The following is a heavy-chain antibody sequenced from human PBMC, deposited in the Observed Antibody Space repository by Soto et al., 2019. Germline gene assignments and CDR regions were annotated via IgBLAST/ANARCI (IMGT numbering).Heavy chain of an antibody. J-gene: IGHJ4*02. CDR1: GFTFSSYG. CDR3: AREYTGGGYFDY. Sequence: QVQLVESGGGVVQPGRSLRLSCAASGFTFSSYGMHWVRQAPGKGLEWVAVIWYDGSNKYYADSVKGRFTISRDNSKNSLYLQMNSLRAEDTAVYYGAREYTGGGYFDYWGQGTLVTVSS. CDR2: IWYDGSNK. D-gene: IGHD1-26*01. V-gene: IGHV3-33*01.